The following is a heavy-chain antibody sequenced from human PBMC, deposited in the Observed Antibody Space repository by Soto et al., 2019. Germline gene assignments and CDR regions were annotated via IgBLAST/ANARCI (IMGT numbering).Heavy chain of an antibody. CDR2: INAGNGNT. D-gene: IGHD3-16*02. Sequence: ASVKVSCKASGYTFTNYAIHWVRQAPGQRLEWMGWINAGNGNTKCSQKFQGRVTITRDTSASTAYMELSSLRFEDTAVYYCAREGSYEYIGGSYSYWFEFWGQGTLVTVDS. J-gene: IGHJ5*01. CDR1: GYTFTNYA. CDR3: AREGSYEYIGGSYSYWFEF. V-gene: IGHV1-3*01.